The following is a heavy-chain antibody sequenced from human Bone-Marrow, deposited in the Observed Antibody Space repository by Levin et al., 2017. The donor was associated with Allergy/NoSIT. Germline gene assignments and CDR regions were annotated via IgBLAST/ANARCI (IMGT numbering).Heavy chain of an antibody. V-gene: IGHV1-8*01. CDR3: ARAPQIGSGYHDAFDI. D-gene: IGHD3-22*01. CDR2: MNPNSGNT. J-gene: IGHJ3*02. Sequence: GASVKVSCKASGYTFTSYDINWVRQATGQGLEWMGWMNPNSGNTGYAQKFQGRVTMTRNTSISTAYMELSSLRSEDTAVYYCARAPQIGSGYHDAFDIWGQGTMVTVSS. CDR1: GYTFTSYD.